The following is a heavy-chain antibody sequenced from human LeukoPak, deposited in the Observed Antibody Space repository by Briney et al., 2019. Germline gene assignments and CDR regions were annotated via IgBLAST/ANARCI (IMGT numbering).Heavy chain of an antibody. D-gene: IGHD3-10*01. CDR1: GFTFSSYW. J-gene: IGHJ4*02. CDR2: ISSDGTST. CDR3: ARVPYSSGTYDY. Sequence: GGSLRLSCAASGFTFSSYWMHWVRQAQGKGLVWVSRISSDGTSTTYADSVKGRFTISRDNAKNTLYLQMNSLTTEDTALYYCARVPYSSGTYDYWGPGTLVTVSS. V-gene: IGHV3-74*01.